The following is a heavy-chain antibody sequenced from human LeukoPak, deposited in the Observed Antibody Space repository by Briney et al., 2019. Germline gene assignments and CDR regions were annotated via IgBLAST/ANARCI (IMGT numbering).Heavy chain of an antibody. CDR3: ATAPWYANWFDP. Sequence: ASVKVSCKVSGYTLTELSMHWVRQAPGKGLEWMGGFVPEDGETIYAQKFQGRVTMTEDTSTDTAYMELSSLRSEDTAVYYCATAPWYANWFDPWGQGTLVTVSS. CDR1: GYTLTELS. CDR2: FVPEDGET. D-gene: IGHD2-15*01. J-gene: IGHJ5*02. V-gene: IGHV1-24*01.